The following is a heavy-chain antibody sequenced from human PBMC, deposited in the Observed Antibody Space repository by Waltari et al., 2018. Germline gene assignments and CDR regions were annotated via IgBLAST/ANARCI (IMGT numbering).Heavy chain of an antibody. Sequence: QVQLVQSGTEVKKHGASVKVSGQASGSSFAYYHLQWVRQTPGQGLEWLGRINPKNGDTGYAQNFLGRVTMTRDTSINTVYMDLSGLRSDDTAVFYCARDPGPIVGAPDYWGQGTLVTVSS. CDR1: GSSFAYYH. D-gene: IGHD1-26*01. J-gene: IGHJ4*02. CDR2: INPKNGDT. V-gene: IGHV1-2*02. CDR3: ARDPGPIVGAPDY.